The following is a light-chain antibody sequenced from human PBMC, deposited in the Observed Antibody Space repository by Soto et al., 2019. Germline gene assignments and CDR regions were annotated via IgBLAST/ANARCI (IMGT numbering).Light chain of an antibody. V-gene: IGKV1-12*01. CDR1: QGITSW. CDR2: DAS. J-gene: IGKJ1*01. CDR3: QQYNNWWT. Sequence: DIEMAQSPSCLSASIGGLVTISCRASQGITSWLAWYQQKPGKAPKLLIYDASSLESGVPSRFSGSGSGTEFNLTISSLQSEDFAVYYCQQYNNWWTFGQGTKVDI.